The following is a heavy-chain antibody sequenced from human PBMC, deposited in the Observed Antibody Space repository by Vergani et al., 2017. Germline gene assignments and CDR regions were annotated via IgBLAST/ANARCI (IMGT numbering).Heavy chain of an antibody. D-gene: IGHD2-2*01. J-gene: IGHJ4*02. CDR1: GFTFSSYS. V-gene: IGHV3-48*01. Sequence: EVQLLESGGGLVQPGGSLRLSCEASGFTFSSYSMNWVRQAPGKGLEWVSYISSSSSTIYYADSVKGRFTISRDNAKNSLYLQMNSLRAEDTAVYYCARDSYASHFDYWGQGTLVTVSS. CDR3: ARDSYASHFDY. CDR2: ISSSSSTI.